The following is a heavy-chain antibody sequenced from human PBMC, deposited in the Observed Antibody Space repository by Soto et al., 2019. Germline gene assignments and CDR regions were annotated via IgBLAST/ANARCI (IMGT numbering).Heavy chain of an antibody. J-gene: IGHJ4*02. Sequence: EVQLLESGGGSVQPGGSLKLSCAASEFTFSSYAMSWVRQAPGKGLEWVSGISGSGDNTHYADSVKGRFTVSRDNSKNTLYLQMTSLRAEDTAVYYCAKGSTRGYRSTLVRSHFDYWGQGTLVTFSS. D-gene: IGHD6-13*01. CDR1: EFTFSSYA. V-gene: IGHV3-23*01. CDR3: AKGSTRGYRSTLVRSHFDY. CDR2: ISGSGDNT.